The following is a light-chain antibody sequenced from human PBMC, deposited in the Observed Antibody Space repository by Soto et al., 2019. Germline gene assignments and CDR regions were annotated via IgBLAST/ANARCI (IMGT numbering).Light chain of an antibody. CDR2: DNN. CDR1: SSNIGAGYA. Sequence: QSVLTQPPSVSGAPGQRITISCTGSSSNIGAGYAVHWYQHLPGTAPKLLIFDNNNRPSGVPDRFSGSKSGTSASLAITGVQGEDGADYYCQSFDSGLSVVVFGGGTKLTVL. J-gene: IGLJ2*01. V-gene: IGLV1-40*01. CDR3: QSFDSGLSVVV.